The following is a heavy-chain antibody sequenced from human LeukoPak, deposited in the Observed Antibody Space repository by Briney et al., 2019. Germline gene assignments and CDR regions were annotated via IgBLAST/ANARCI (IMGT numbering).Heavy chain of an antibody. D-gene: IGHD4-17*01. CDR3: ARGQGTVTTH. Sequence: SETLSLTCAVSGGSFSGYYWAWIRQPPGKGPEWIGEINHSGSANYNPSLKSRVTISLDTSKNLFSLKLSSVTAADTAVYYCARGQGTVTTHWGQGTLVTVSS. J-gene: IGHJ4*02. V-gene: IGHV4-34*01. CDR2: INHSGSA. CDR1: GGSFSGYY.